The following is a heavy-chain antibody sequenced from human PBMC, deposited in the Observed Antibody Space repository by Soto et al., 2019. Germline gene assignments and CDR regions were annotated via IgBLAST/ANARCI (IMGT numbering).Heavy chain of an antibody. CDR2: ISAYNGNT. J-gene: IGHJ5*02. V-gene: IGHV1-18*04. CDR1: GYTFTSYG. CDR3: ARADSLEWSRSGYNNWFDP. D-gene: IGHD3-3*01. Sequence: QVQLVQSGAEVKKPGASVKVSCKASGYTFTSYGISRVRQAPGQGLEWMGWISAYNGNTNYAQKLQGRVTMTTDTSTSTAYMELRSLRSDDTAVYYCARADSLEWSRSGYNNWFDPWGQGTLVTVSS.